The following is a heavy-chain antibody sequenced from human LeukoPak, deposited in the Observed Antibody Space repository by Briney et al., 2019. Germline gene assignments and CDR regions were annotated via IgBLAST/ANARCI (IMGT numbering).Heavy chain of an antibody. J-gene: IGHJ4*02. V-gene: IGHV1-8*01. CDR2: MNPNNGNA. D-gene: IGHD6-19*01. CDR1: GYTFTNYD. Sequence: ASVTVSCKASGYTFTNYDINWVRQATGQGLEWMGWMNPNNGNAGYAQKFQDKVTMTRDTSISTAYMELSSLRSEDTAIYYCARGAWYNSAYTALHYFDYWGQGTLVTVSS. CDR3: ARGAWYNSAYTALHYFDY.